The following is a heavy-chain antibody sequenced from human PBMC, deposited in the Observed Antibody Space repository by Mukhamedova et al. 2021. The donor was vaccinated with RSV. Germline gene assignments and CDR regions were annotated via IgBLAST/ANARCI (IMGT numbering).Heavy chain of an antibody. D-gene: IGHD3-10*01. V-gene: IGHV3-23*01. J-gene: IGHJ4*02. CDR3: VKDPVVSHSGSGIYYFDY. Sequence: TYYADSVKGRLTISRDNSENTLYLQMNSLRAEDTAVYYCVKDPVVSHSGSGIYYFDYWGQGT. CDR2: T.